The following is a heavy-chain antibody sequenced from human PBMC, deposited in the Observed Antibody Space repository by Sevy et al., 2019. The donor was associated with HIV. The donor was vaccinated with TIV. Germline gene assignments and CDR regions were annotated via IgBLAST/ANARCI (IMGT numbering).Heavy chain of an antibody. CDR2: INPNSGGT. V-gene: IGHV1-2*06. D-gene: IGHD5-18*01. CDR3: ARVGARGYSYGYSCGY. J-gene: IGHJ4*02. Sequence: ASVKVSCKASGYTFTGYYMHWVRQAPGQGLEWMGRINPNSGGTNYAQKFQGRVTMTRDTSISTAYMELSRLRSDETAVYYCARVGARGYSYGYSCGYWGQGTLVTVSS. CDR1: GYTFTGYY.